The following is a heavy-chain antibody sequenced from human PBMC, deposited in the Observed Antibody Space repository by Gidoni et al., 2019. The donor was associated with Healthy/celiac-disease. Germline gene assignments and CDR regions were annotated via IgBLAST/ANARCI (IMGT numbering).Heavy chain of an antibody. J-gene: IGHJ5*02. CDR2: IYYSGST. D-gene: IGHD3-10*01. CDR3: ARVVGGSGSPNWFDP. V-gene: IGHV4-31*03. CDR1: GGSISSGGYY. Sequence: QVQLQESGPGLVKPSQTLSLTCTVSGGSISSGGYYWSWIRRHPGKGLEWIGYIYYSGSTYYNPSLKSRVTISVDTSKNQFSLKLSSVTAADTAVYYCARVVGGSGSPNWFDPWGQGTLVTVSS.